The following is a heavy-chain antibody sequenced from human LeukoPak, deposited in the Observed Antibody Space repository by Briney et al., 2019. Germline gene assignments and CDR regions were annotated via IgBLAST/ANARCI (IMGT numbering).Heavy chain of an antibody. D-gene: IGHD6-13*01. J-gene: IGHJ4*02. CDR1: GFTFSSYS. Sequence: GGSLRLSCAASGFTFSSYSMNWVRQAPGKGLEWVSSISSSSSYIYYADSVKGRFTISRDNAKNSLYLQMNSLRAEDTAVYYCAREWGSSWIFDYWGQGTLVTVSS. CDR2: ISSSSSYI. V-gene: IGHV3-21*01. CDR3: AREWGSSWIFDY.